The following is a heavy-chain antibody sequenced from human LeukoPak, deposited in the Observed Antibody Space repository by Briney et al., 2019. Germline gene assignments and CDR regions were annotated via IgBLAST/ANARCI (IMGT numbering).Heavy chain of an antibody. D-gene: IGHD2-2*02. V-gene: IGHV3-23*01. CDR1: GFTFSSYA. J-gene: IGHJ4*02. CDR2: ISGSGGST. CDR3: AKRKNCSSTSCYTREEYYFDY. Sequence: GGSLRLSCAASGFTFSSYAMSWVRQAPGKGLEWVSAISGSGGSTYYAGSVKGRFTISRDNSKNTLYLQMNSLRAEDTAVYYCAKRKNCSSTSCYTREEYYFDYWGQGTLVTVSS.